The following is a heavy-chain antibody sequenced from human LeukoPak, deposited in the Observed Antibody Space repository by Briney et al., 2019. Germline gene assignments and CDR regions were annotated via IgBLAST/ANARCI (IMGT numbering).Heavy chain of an antibody. CDR2: SRNKANSYTT. Sequence: GGSLRLSCAASVFTFSDHYMHCVLQAPGQGLASLGPSRNKANSYTTEYAASVKGRFNISRDDSKNSVYLQMTSLKTEDTAVYYCARVSGSNYGRAFDIWGQGTMVTVSS. CDR3: ARVSGSNYGRAFDI. V-gene: IGHV3-72*01. J-gene: IGHJ3*02. D-gene: IGHD1-26*01. CDR1: VFTFSDHY.